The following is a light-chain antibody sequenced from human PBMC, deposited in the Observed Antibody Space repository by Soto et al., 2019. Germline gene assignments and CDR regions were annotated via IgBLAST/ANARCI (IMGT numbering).Light chain of an antibody. CDR1: QSVSGN. CDR3: QQYNNWPPLT. V-gene: IGKV3-15*01. J-gene: IGKJ4*01. CDR2: GAS. Sequence: EIVMTQSPATLSVSPGEGATLSCRASQSVSGNLAWYQQKPGQAPRLLIYGASTRATGIPARFSGSGSGTVFTLTISSLQSEDFAVYYCQQYNNWPPLTFGGGTKVEIK.